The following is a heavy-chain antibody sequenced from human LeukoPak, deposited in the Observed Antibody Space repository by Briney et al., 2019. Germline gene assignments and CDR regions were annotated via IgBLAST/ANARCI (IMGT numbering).Heavy chain of an antibody. Sequence: ASVKVSCKASGYTFTGYGISWVRQAPGQGLEWMGWISAYNGNTNYAQKLQGRVTMTTDTSTSTAYMELRSLRSDDTAVYYCARVSNYYDSSGYLDYWGQGTLVTVSS. CDR1: GYTFTGYG. V-gene: IGHV1-18*01. J-gene: IGHJ4*02. D-gene: IGHD3-22*01. CDR3: ARVSNYYDSSGYLDY. CDR2: ISAYNGNT.